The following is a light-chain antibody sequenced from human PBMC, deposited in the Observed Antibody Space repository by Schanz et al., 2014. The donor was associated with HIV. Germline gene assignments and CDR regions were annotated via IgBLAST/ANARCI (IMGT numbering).Light chain of an antibody. V-gene: IGKV3-20*01. CDR2: ATS. CDR1: QSVGSSY. CDR3: QYFGNSGGT. Sequence: EIVMTQSPGTLSLSPGERVTLSCRASQSVGSSYLAWYQQKPGQAPRLVIYATSTRAAGIPDRFSGTGSGTDFTLTISRLEPEDFAVYFCQYFGNSGGTFGGGTKVEIK. J-gene: IGKJ4*01.